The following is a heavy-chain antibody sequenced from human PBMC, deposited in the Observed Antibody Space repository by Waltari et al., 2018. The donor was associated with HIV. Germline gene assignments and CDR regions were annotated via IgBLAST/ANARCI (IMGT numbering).Heavy chain of an antibody. CDR2: INHSGST. CDR1: GGSFSGYY. V-gene: IGHV4-34*01. CDR3: ARGGTLGEMTTVTTSHYGMDV. J-gene: IGHJ6*02. D-gene: IGHD4-17*01. Sequence: QVQLQQWGAGLLKPSETLSLTCAVYGGSFSGYYWSWIRQPPGRGLEWIGEINHSGSTNYNPSLKSLVTISVDTSKNQFSLKLSSVTAADTAVYYCARGGTLGEMTTVTTSHYGMDVWGQGTTVTVSS.